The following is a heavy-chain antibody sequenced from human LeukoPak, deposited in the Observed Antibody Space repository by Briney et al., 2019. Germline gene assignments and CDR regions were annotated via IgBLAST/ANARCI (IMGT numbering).Heavy chain of an antibody. CDR3: ARSSVYYDSSGYYYEGSDY. V-gene: IGHV3-48*04. J-gene: IGHJ4*02. D-gene: IGHD3-22*01. CDR1: GFIFRSYS. CDR2: ITSSSDTI. Sequence: GGSLRLSCAASGFIFRSYSMNWVRQAPGKGLEWVAFITSSSDTISYADSVKGRFTISRDNAKNSLYLQMNSLRAEDTAVYYCARSSVYYDSSGYYYEGSDYWGQGTLVTVSS.